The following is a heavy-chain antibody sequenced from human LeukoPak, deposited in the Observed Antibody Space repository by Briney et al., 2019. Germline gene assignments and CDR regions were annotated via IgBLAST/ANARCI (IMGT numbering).Heavy chain of an antibody. Sequence: SETLSLTCNVADGSISGYYGHWIRQSAGNVLEWLGYIYYSGRTKSNPSLKSRVTMSVDTSNNRFSLNLSSVTAADTALYYCAREGKGSNWPDGAFDIWGQGTTVIVSS. CDR1: DGSISGYY. J-gene: IGHJ3*02. CDR3: AREGKGSNWPDGAFDI. CDR2: IYYSGRT. V-gene: IGHV4-59*01. D-gene: IGHD6-13*01.